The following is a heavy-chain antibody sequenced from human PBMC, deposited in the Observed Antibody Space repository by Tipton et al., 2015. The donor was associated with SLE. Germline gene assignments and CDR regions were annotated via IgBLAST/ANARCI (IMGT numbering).Heavy chain of an antibody. CDR2: ISPTDSDT. J-gene: IGHJ3*01. D-gene: IGHD3-10*01. V-gene: IGHV5-51*03. CDR3: AKVRSGSFREAFDD. Sequence: VQLVQSGAEVKKPGESLKISCKGSGYDFTNYWIGWVRQMPGEGLEWMGIISPTDSDTTYSPSFQGRVTISADKSISTAYLQWSSLKASDTAMYYRAKVRSGSFREAFDDWGQGTMVTVSS. CDR1: GYDFTNYW.